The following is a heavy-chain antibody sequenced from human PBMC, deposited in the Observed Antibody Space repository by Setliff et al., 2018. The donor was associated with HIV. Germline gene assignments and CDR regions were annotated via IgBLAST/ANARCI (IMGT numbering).Heavy chain of an antibody. D-gene: IGHD3-22*01. Sequence: PSETLSLTCAVYGGSFSGYYWSWIRQPPGKGLEWIGEINHSGTTNYNPSLKSRVTMSVDTSKNQFSLKLKSVTAADTAVYYCAREDTTGYYSLSAFDIWGQGTLVTVSS. CDR2: INHSGTT. J-gene: IGHJ3*02. CDR3: AREDTTGYYSLSAFDI. CDR1: GGSFSGYY. V-gene: IGHV4-34*01.